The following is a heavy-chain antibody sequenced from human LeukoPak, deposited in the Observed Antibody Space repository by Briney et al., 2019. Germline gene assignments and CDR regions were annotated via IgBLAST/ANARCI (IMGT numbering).Heavy chain of an antibody. Sequence: SETLSLTCAVYGGSFSGYYWSWIRQPPGKGLEWIGEINHSGCTNYNPSLKSRVTISVDTSKNQFSLKLSSVTAADTAVYYCASSIAVAGPFDYWGQGTLVTVPS. CDR1: GGSFSGYY. V-gene: IGHV4-34*01. CDR3: ASSIAVAGPFDY. CDR2: INHSGCT. J-gene: IGHJ4*02. D-gene: IGHD6-19*01.